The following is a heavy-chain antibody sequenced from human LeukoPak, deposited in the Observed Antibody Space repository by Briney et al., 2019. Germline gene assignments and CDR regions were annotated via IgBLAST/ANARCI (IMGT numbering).Heavy chain of an antibody. J-gene: IGHJ4*02. CDR3: AKAEEVLLWFGLTGYFDY. Sequence: GGSLRLSCAASGFTFSSYAMSWVRQAPGKGLEWVSAISGSGGSTYYADSVKGRFTISRDNSKNTLYLQMNSLRAEDTAVYYCAKAEEVLLWFGLTGYFDYWGQGTLVTVSS. V-gene: IGHV3-23*01. D-gene: IGHD3-10*01. CDR1: GFTFSSYA. CDR2: ISGSGGST.